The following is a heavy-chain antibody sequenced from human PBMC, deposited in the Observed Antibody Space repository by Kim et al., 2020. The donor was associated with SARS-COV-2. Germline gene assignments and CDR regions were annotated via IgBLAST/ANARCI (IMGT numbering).Heavy chain of an antibody. CDR1: GFTFKNHY. V-gene: IGHV3-7*03. CDR3: ARTVSYDKNDYYRPFDY. J-gene: IGHJ4*02. D-gene: IGHD3-22*01. CDR2: IRQDGNEK. Sequence: GGSLRLSCTGSGFTFKNHYMSWVRQAPGKGLEWAANIRQDGNEKNYVDSVKGRFTISRDNAENSLFLQMNSLRGEDTAIYFCARTVSYDKNDYYRPFDYWGQGALVTVSS.